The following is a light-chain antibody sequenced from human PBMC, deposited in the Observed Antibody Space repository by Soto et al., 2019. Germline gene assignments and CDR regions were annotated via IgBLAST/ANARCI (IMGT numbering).Light chain of an antibody. J-gene: IGKJ1*01. Sequence: DIQMTPSPSTLSGSVGDRVTVTCRASQSVSGWLAWYQQKPGEAPKLLIYDASALPRGVPSRFSGSGSGTEFTLIISGLQPDDSATYYCQQYTNTNNPWMFGQGTKVDIK. CDR1: QSVSGW. V-gene: IGKV1-5*01. CDR3: QQYTNTNNPWM. CDR2: DAS.